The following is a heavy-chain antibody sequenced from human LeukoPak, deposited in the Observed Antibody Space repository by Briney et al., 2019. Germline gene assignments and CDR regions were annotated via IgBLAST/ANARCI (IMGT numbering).Heavy chain of an antibody. CDR1: GFIFSTYW. V-gene: IGHV3-74*01. CDR3: ATELRESGASSRNAFDI. D-gene: IGHD2-15*01. CDR2: INSDGSYT. Sequence: GGSLRLSCTASGFIFSTYWMHWVRQAPGKGLVWVSLINSDGSYTDFADSVKGRFTISRDNAQSTLYLQMNSLRAEDTAVYYCATELRESGASSRNAFDIWGQGTVVSVSS. J-gene: IGHJ3*02.